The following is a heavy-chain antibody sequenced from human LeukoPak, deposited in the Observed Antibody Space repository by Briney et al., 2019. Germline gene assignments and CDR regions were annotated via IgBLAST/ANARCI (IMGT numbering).Heavy chain of an antibody. CDR2: IKQDGTKT. CDR1: TLIFSNYA. Sequence: PGGSLRLSCAASTLIFSNYAIHWVLQAPGKGLEWVANIKQDGTKTYYADSVKGRFTISRDNAKNSLYLQMNSLRVEDTAVYYCATAEYTVALDYWGQGALITVSS. D-gene: IGHD5-12*01. V-gene: IGHV3-7*01. J-gene: IGHJ4*02. CDR3: ATAEYTVALDY.